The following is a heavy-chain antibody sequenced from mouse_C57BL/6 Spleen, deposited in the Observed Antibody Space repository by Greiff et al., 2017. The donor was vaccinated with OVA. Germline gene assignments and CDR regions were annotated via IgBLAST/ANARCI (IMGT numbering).Heavy chain of an antibody. Sequence: VQLQESGPGLVAPSQSLSITCTVSGFSLTSYGVDWVRQPPGQGLEWLGVLWGGGSTNYNSALMSRLSISTDNSKSQVFIKMNSLQTDDTAMYYCAKHGYQEAFDYWGQGTTLTVSS. CDR1: GFSLTSYG. CDR3: AKHGYQEAFDY. CDR2: LWGGGST. D-gene: IGHD2-2*01. J-gene: IGHJ2*01. V-gene: IGHV2-9*01.